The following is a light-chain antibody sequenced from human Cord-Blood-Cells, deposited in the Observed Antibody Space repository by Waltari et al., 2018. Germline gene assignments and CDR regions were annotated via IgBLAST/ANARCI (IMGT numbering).Light chain of an antibody. J-gene: IGKJ4*01. CDR1: QSISSY. CDR3: QQSYSTPLT. Sequence: GDRVTITCRASQSISSYLNWYQQKPGKAPKLLIYAASSLQSGVPSRFSGSGSGIDFTLTISSLQPEEFATYYCQQSYSTPLTFGRGTKVEIK. CDR2: AAS. V-gene: IGKV1-39*01.